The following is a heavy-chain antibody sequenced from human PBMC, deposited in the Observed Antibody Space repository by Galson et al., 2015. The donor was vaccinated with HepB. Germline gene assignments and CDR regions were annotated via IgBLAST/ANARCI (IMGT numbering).Heavy chain of an antibody. CDR1: GYTFTSYG. Sequence: SVKVSCKASGYTFTSYGISWVRQAPGQGLEWMGWISAYNGNTNYAQKLQGRVTMTTDTSTSTAYMELRSLRSDDTAVYYCARDLSQWPEVYYYYGMDVWGQGTTVTVSS. D-gene: IGHD6-19*01. CDR3: ARDLSQWPEVYYYYGMDV. J-gene: IGHJ6*02. V-gene: IGHV1-18*04. CDR2: ISAYNGNT.